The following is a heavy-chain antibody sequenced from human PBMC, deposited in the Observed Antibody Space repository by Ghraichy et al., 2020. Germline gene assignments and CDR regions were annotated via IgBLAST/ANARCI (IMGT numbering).Heavy chain of an antibody. J-gene: IGHJ4*02. V-gene: IGHV2-5*02. D-gene: IGHD5-12*01. CDR3: AHSRVSNSGYDGTIDY. Sequence: SGPTLVKPAQTLTLTCTFSGFSLSTSGVGVGWIRQPPGKALEWLALIYWDDDKRYSPSLKSRLTITKDTSKNQVVLTMTNMDPVDTATYYCAHSRVSNSGYDGTIDYWGQGTLVTVSS. CDR2: IYWDDDK. CDR1: GFSLSTSGVG.